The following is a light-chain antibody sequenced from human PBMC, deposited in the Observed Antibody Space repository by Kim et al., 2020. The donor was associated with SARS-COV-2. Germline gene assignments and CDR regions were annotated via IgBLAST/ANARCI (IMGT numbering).Light chain of an antibody. CDR2: SNN. CDR1: TSNIGSNT. CDR3: ATWDDSLNGCV. J-gene: IGLJ7*01. V-gene: IGLV1-44*01. Sequence: QSVLTQPPSASGTPGQRVTFSCSGSTSNIGSNTVNWYHQLPGTAPKLLIYSNNQRPSGVPDRFSGSKSGTSASLAISGLQSDDEADYYCATWDDSLNGCVFGGGTQLTVL.